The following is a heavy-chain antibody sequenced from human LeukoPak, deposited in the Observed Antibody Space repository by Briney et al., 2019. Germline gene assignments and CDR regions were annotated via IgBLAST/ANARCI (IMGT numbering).Heavy chain of an antibody. V-gene: IGHV3-11*06. J-gene: IGHJ4*02. D-gene: IGHD6-13*01. CDR3: ARDGAAVGDDFDY. Sequence: GRFTISRDNAKNSPYLQMKSLCAEDTAVYYCARDGAAVGDDFDYWGQGTLVTVSS.